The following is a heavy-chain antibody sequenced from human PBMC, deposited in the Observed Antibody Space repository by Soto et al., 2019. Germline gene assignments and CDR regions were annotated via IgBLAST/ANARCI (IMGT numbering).Heavy chain of an antibody. V-gene: IGHV1-58*01. Sequence: QMQLVQSGPEVKKPGTSVKVSCKASGLTFTSSAVQCVRQARGQRLEWIGWIAVGSGNTNYAQQFQERGTITRDMSTSTSYMEQSSLRAEDTAVYYWAALIGGGGYYDYWGQGTLVTVSS. D-gene: IGHD1-26*01. CDR2: IAVGSGNT. CDR1: GLTFTSSA. CDR3: AALIGGGGYYDY. J-gene: IGHJ4*02.